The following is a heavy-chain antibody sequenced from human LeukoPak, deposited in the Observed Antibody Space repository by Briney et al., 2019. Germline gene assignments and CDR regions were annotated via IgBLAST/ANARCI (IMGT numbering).Heavy chain of an antibody. V-gene: IGHV4-39*01. CDR1: GGSISSSSYY. J-gene: IGHJ6*03. Sequence: SETLSLTCTVSGGSISSSSYYWGWIRQPPGKGLEWIGSIYYSGSTYYNPSLKSRVTISVDTSKNQFSLKLSSGAAADTAVYYCARLRGNYYGSGSYYRQNYYYYYMDVWGKGTTVTISS. CDR2: IYYSGST. D-gene: IGHD3-10*01. CDR3: ARLRGNYYGSGSYYRQNYYYYYMDV.